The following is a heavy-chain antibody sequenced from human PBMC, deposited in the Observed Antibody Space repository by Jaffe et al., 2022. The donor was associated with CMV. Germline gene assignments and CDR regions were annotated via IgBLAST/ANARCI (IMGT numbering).Heavy chain of an antibody. Sequence: QVQLVESGGGVVQPGRSLRLSCAASGFTFSSYGMHWVRQAPGKGLEWVAVIWYDGSNKYYADSVKGRFTISRDNSKNTLYLQMNSLRAEDTAVYYCARGNYYDSSGYYFNWFDPWGQGTLVTVSS. J-gene: IGHJ5*02. CDR3: ARGNYYDSSGYYFNWFDP. CDR2: IWYDGSNK. CDR1: GFTFSSYG. V-gene: IGHV3-33*08. D-gene: IGHD3-22*01.